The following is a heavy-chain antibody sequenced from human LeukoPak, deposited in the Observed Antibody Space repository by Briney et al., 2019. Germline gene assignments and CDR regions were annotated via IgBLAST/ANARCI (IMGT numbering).Heavy chain of an antibody. D-gene: IGHD3-10*01. CDR1: GFTFSSYW. CDR2: IKQDGSEK. J-gene: IGHJ4*02. V-gene: IGHV3-7*01. CDR3: ARDGGYYYGSGRELGDY. Sequence: PGGPLRLSCAASGFTFSSYWMSWVRQAPGKGLEWVASIKQDGSEKYYVDSVKGRFTISRDNAKNSLYLQMNSLRAEDTAVYYCARDGGYYYGSGRELGDYWGQGTLVTVSS.